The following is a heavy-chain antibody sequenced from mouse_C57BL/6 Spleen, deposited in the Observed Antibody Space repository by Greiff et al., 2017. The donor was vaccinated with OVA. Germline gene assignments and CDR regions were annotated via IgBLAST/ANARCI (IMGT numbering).Heavy chain of an antibody. Sequence: VKVVESGPGLVQPSQSLSITCKVSGFSLTSYGVHWVRQSPGKGLEWLGVIWRGGSRDYNTAFMSRLSITKDNSKCQVFFKMNSLHADDSAIYYCAKDGGNPAWFAYWGTGTLVTVSA. D-gene: IGHD2-3*01. CDR2: IWRGGSR. V-gene: IGHV2-5*01. CDR1: GFSLTSYG. J-gene: IGHJ3*01. CDR3: AKDGGNPAWFAY.